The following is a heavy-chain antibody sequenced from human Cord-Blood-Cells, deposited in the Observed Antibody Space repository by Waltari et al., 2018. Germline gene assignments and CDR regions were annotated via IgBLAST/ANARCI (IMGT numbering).Heavy chain of an antibody. J-gene: IGHJ4*02. CDR2: ISSSSSHI. CDR3: ARDPRHTGY. Sequence: EVQLVESGGGLVKPGGSLRLSCAASGFTFRSYSMNWVRQAPGKGLEWVSSISSSSSHIYYADSVKSRFTISRDNAKNSLYLQMNSLRAEDTAVYYCARDPRHTGYWGQGTLVTVSS. V-gene: IGHV3-21*01. D-gene: IGHD4-17*01. CDR1: GFTFRSYS.